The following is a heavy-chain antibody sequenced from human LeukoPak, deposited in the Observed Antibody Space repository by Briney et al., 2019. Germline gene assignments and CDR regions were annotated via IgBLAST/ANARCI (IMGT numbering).Heavy chain of an antibody. CDR1: GFTFSDYY. CDR3: ARDKSYSSGWYLSGYFDY. Sequence: GGSLRLSCAASGFTFSDYYMSWIRQAPGKGLEWVSVIYSGGNTYYADSVKGRFTISRDNSKNTLYLQMNSLRAEDTAVYYCARDKSYSSGWYLSGYFDYWGQGTLVTVSS. CDR2: IYSGGNT. D-gene: IGHD6-19*01. J-gene: IGHJ4*02. V-gene: IGHV3-53*01.